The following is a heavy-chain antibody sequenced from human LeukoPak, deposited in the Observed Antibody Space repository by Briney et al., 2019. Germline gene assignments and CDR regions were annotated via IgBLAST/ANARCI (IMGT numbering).Heavy chain of an antibody. D-gene: IGHD3-3*01. CDR1: GFTFSSYT. Sequence: GGSLRLSXAVSGFTFSSYTMNWVGQAPGKGLEWVSSITSSSSYIYYVDSVKGRFTISRDNAKNSLYLQMNSLRAEDTAVYYCARVSGYYNWFDPWGQGTLVTVSS. J-gene: IGHJ5*02. V-gene: IGHV3-21*01. CDR2: ITSSSSYI. CDR3: ARVSGYYNWFDP.